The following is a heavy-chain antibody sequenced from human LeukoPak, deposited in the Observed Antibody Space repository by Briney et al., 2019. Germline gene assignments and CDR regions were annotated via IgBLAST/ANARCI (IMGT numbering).Heavy chain of an antibody. CDR1: GFTFSTYA. Sequence: GGSLRLSCAASGFTFSTYAIHWVRRAPGRGLECVVVISYDGSNTYYADSVKGRFTISRDNSKNTLYLQMTSLRAEDTAVYYCARDSGAGWELPKYYFDYWGQGTLVTVSS. V-gene: IGHV3-30-3*01. D-gene: IGHD1-26*01. CDR3: ARDSGAGWELPKYYFDY. CDR2: ISYDGSNT. J-gene: IGHJ4*02.